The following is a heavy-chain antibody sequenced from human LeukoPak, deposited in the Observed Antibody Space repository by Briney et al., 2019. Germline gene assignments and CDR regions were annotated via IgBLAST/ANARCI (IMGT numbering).Heavy chain of an antibody. CDR2: IIPIFGTA. CDR3: ARVGYIGDGYSYFDY. CDR1: GGTFSSYA. D-gene: IGHD5-24*01. Sequence: ASVKVSCKASGGTFSSYAISWVRQAPGQGLEWMGGIIPIFGTANYAQKFQGRVTITADESTSTAYMELSSLRSEDTAVYYCARVGYIGDGYSYFDYWGQGTLVTVSS. J-gene: IGHJ4*02. V-gene: IGHV1-69*13.